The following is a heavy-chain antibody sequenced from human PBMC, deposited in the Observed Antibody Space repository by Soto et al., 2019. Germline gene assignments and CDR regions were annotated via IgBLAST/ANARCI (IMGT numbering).Heavy chain of an antibody. CDR3: SRTRVRPSYYGMDV. V-gene: IGHV2-70*11. CDR1: GFSLSTSGVG. J-gene: IGHJ6*02. Sequence: SGPTLVNPTQTLTLTCTFSGFSLSTSGVGVGWIRQPPGKALEWLARIDWDDDKYYTTSLKTRLTISKDTSKNQVVLTMTSMDPVDTATYYCSRTRVRPSYYGMDVWGQGSTVTVSS. CDR2: IDWDDDK. D-gene: IGHD1-1*01.